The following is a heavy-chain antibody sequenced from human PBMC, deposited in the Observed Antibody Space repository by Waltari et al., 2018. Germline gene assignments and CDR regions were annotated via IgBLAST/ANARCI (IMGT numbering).Heavy chain of an antibody. J-gene: IGHJ4*02. D-gene: IGHD1-1*01. CDR1: GFTFSSYG. CDR3: ARGGWVASVRNWNGPDY. V-gene: IGHV3-33*01. Sequence: VQLVESGGGVVQPGRSLRLSCAASGFTFSSYGMHWVRQAPGKGLEWGAVIWYDGSNKYYADSVEGRFTISRDNSKNTLYLQMNSLRAEDTAVYYCARGGWVASVRNWNGPDYWGQGTLVTVSS. CDR2: IWYDGSNK.